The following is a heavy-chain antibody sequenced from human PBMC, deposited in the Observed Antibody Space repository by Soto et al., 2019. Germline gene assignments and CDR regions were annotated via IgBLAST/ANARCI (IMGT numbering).Heavy chain of an antibody. CDR2: IYSNGDT. D-gene: IGHD2-8*01. Sequence: EVQLEETGGGLIQPGGSLRLSCAASGFSVGSNYMTWVRQSPGKGLEWVSLIYSNGDTDYADSVKGRFSISRDNFKNTLYLQMNDLRADDTAVYHCSRKSDSSPVPEADGVWGRGTLVTVSS. CDR1: GFSVGSNY. V-gene: IGHV3-53*02. CDR3: SRKSDSSPVPEADGV. J-gene: IGHJ4*02.